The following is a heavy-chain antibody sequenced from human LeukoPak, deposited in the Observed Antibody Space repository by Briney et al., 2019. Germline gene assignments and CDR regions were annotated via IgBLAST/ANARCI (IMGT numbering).Heavy chain of an antibody. V-gene: IGHV4-30-2*01. D-gene: IGHD6-6*01. CDR1: GGSISSGGYY. Sequence: SQTLSLTCTVSGGSISSGGYYWRWIRQPPGKGLEWIGYIYHSGSTYYNPSLKSRVTMSVDRSKNQFSLKLSSVTAADTAVYYCARDQQQLVRCAGDCYYYYYMDVWGKGTTVTVSS. J-gene: IGHJ6*03. CDR2: IYHSGST. CDR3: ARDQQQLVRCAGDCYYYYYMDV.